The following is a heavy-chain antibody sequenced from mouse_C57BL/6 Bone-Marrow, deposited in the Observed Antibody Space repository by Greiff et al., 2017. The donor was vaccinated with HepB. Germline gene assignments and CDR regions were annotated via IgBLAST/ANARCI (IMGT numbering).Heavy chain of an antibody. CDR1: GYTFTDYN. V-gene: IGHV1-18*01. D-gene: IGHD1-1*01. J-gene: IGHJ1*03. CDR3: ARDYGSSRGYWYFDV. CDR2: INPNNGGT. Sequence: EVQLQQSGPELVKPGASVKIPCKASGYTFTDYNMDWVKQSHGKSLEWIGDINPNNGGTIYNQKFKGKATLTVDKSSSTAYMELRSLTSEDTAVYYCARDYGSSRGYWYFDVWGTGTTVTVSS.